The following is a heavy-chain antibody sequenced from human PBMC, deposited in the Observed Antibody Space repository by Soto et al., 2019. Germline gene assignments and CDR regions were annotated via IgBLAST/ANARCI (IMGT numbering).Heavy chain of an antibody. D-gene: IGHD2-8*01. V-gene: IGHV4-38-2*01. CDR2: ISHSGTT. Sequence: SETLSLTCAVSGYSISSGYFWGWVRQPPGKGLEWIGSISHSGTTYYNPSLTSRVTISVDTSKNHSSRELSSVTAAETAVYYCAGIIYCSNGVCSPLYGMDVWGQGTTVTVSS. CDR1: GYSISSGYF. CDR3: AGIIYCSNGVCSPLYGMDV. J-gene: IGHJ6*02.